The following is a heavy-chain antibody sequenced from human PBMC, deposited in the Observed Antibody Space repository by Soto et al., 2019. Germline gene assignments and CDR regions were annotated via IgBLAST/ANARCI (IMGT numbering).Heavy chain of an antibody. Sequence: EVQVLESGGGLVQPGGSLRLSCAASGFTFSGYAMSWVRQAPGKGLEWVSAIRSSGGLTFYADSVEGRFTISRDDSKSTLYLQMDSLRVEDTAVYYCAKNRGSGNPFYYDMAVWGQVTTVTVSS. CDR3: AKNRGSGNPFYYDMAV. CDR2: IRSSGGLT. V-gene: IGHV3-23*01. J-gene: IGHJ6*02. D-gene: IGHD3-10*01. CDR1: GFTFSGYA.